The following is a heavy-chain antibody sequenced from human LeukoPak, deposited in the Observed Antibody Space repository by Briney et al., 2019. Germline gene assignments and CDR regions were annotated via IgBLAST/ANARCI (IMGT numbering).Heavy chain of an antibody. CDR1: GYTFTSYG. J-gene: IGHJ4*02. V-gene: IGHV1-18*01. CDR3: ATGYCSSTNCRIDY. D-gene: IGHD2-2*03. Sequence: GASVKVSCKASGYTFTSYGISWVRQAPGQGLEWMGWIRVYKGDTNYAQKLQGRVTMTTDTSTSTAYMELRSLRSDDTAVYYCATGYCSSTNCRIDYWGQGTLVSVSS. CDR2: IRVYKGDT.